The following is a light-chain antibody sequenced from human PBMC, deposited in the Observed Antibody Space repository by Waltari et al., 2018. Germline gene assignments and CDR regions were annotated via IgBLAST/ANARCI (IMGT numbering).Light chain of an antibody. CDR2: EVN. J-gene: IGLJ2*01. Sequence: QSALTQPRSVSGSPGQSVTMSCTGTTSDVGGYNYVSWYQQYAGKVPKLMIYEVNKRPAGVPDLFSGSKSGNTASLTISGLQAEDEADYYCCSYAGSHTFVVFGGGTKLTVL. CDR3: CSYAGSHTFVV. CDR1: TSDVGGYNY. V-gene: IGLV2-11*02.